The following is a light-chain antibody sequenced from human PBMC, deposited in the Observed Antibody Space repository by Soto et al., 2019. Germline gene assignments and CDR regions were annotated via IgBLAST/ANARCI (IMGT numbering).Light chain of an antibody. CDR3: QQSFHTPRT. J-gene: IGKJ1*01. CDR2: AAS. V-gene: IGKV1-39*01. CDR1: QSISNY. Sequence: DIPMTQSPSSLSASVGDRVTITCRASQSISNYLNWYQQRPGKAPKLLIYAASSLQSGVPSRFNASGSGTDFTLTINSLQPEDFATYYCQQSFHTPRTFGQGTKVEI.